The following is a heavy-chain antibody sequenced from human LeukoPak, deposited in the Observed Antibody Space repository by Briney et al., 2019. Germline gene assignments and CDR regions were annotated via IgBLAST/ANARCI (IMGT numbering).Heavy chain of an antibody. Sequence: GRSLRLSCAASGFXFSTYAMHWVRQAPGKGLEWVAAISYDGSNKYYADSVKGRFTISRDSSKNTLYLQMNSLRAEDTAVYYCARESNYYDSSGYYPYYFDYWGQGTLVTVSS. V-gene: IGHV3-30-3*01. D-gene: IGHD3-22*01. J-gene: IGHJ4*02. CDR2: ISYDGSNK. CDR3: ARESNYYDSSGYYPYYFDY. CDR1: GFXFSTYA.